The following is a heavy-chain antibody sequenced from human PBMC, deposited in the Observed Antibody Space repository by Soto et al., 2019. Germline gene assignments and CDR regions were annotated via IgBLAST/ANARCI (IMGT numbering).Heavy chain of an antibody. J-gene: IGHJ4*02. CDR1: GFTFSNHW. D-gene: IGHD4-17*01. CDR3: TRDRTTVTLFDF. V-gene: IGHV3-74*01. CDR2: IKTDGTTT. Sequence: EVQLVESGGGLVQPGGSLRLSCAVSGFTFSNHWMHWVRQAPGKGLVWVSRIKTDGTTTGYADSVQGRFTISRDNAKNTLYLQMNSLRAEDTAVYYCTRDRTTVTLFDFWGQGTLVTVSS.